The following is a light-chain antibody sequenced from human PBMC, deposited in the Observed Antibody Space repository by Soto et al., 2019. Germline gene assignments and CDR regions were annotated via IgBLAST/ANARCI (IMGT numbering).Light chain of an antibody. Sequence: DNQMALSASNLSVYNEDRVTITCRASQSISSWLAWYQQKPGKAPKLLIYKASSLESGVPSRFSGSGSGTEFTLTISILQPDDFVTYYRQHYTSFSRTFGQGAKVDIK. CDR1: QSISSW. CDR2: KAS. V-gene: IGKV1-5*03. J-gene: IGKJ1*01. CDR3: QHYTSFSRT.